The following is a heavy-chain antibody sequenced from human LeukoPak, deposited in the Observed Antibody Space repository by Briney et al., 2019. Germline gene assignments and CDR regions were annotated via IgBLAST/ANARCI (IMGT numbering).Heavy chain of an antibody. CDR2: IYSGGST. CDR3: ASLRIYYYDSSGQGRAFDY. V-gene: IGHV3-66*01. D-gene: IGHD3-22*01. CDR1: GFTVSSNY. Sequence: PGGSLRLSCAASGFTVSSNYMSWVRQAPGKGLEWVSVIYSGGSTYYADSVKGRFTISRDNSKNTLYLQMNSLRAEDTAVYYCASLRIYYYDSSGQGRAFDYWGQGTLVTVSS. J-gene: IGHJ4*02.